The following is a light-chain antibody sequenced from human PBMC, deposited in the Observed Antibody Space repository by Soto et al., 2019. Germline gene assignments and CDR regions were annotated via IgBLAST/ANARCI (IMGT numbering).Light chain of an antibody. J-gene: IGKJ1*01. Sequence: DIQMTQSPSTLSASVGDRVTITCRASQSVSSWLAWYQQKPGKAPKLLIYKASSLESGVPSRFSGSGSGTEFTPTISSPQPDDIATYYCQQYNTYSTTFGQGTKVEI. V-gene: IGKV1-5*03. CDR1: QSVSSW. CDR3: QQYNTYSTT. CDR2: KAS.